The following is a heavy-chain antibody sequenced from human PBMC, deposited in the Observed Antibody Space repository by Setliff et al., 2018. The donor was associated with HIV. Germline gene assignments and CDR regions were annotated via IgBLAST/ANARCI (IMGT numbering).Heavy chain of an antibody. J-gene: IGHJ4*02. CDR1: GGSISTSRHY. V-gene: IGHV4-39*07. D-gene: IGHD3-10*01. Sequence: KRSETLSLTCTVSGGSISTSRHYWGWIRQHPGKGLEWIGSIYYTGSTYYNPSLKSRVTISVYTSKNQFSLKLSSVTAADTAVYDCAGDDTVVRGHIDYWGQGTLVTVSS. CDR3: AGDDTVVRGHIDY. CDR2: IYYTGST.